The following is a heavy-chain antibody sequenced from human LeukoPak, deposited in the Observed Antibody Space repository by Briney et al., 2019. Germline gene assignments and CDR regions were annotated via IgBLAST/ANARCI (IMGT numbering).Heavy chain of an antibody. V-gene: IGHV3-23*01. CDR2: ISGSGDST. D-gene: IGHD2-15*01. Sequence: GGSLRLSCAASGFTFSSYAMSWVRQAPGKGLEWVSDISGSGDSTYYADSVKGRFTISRDNSKNTLYLQMNSLRAEDTAVYYCAKAGAVVVVAAKYFDYWGQGTLVTVSS. CDR1: GFTFSSYA. CDR3: AKAGAVVVVAAKYFDY. J-gene: IGHJ4*02.